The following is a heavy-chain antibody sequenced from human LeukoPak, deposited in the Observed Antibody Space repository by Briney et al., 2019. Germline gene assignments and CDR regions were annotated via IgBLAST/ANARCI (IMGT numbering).Heavy chain of an antibody. CDR3: ARITAMVRGVRFDP. CDR2: IYHSGST. D-gene: IGHD3-10*01. CDR1: GYSISSGYY. V-gene: IGHV4-38-2*01. J-gene: IGHJ5*02. Sequence: SETLSLTCAVSGYSISSGYYWGWIRQPPGKGLEWIGSIYHSGSTYYNPSLKSRVTISVDTSKNQFSLKLSSVTAADTAVYYCARITAMVRGVRFDPWGQGTLVTVSS.